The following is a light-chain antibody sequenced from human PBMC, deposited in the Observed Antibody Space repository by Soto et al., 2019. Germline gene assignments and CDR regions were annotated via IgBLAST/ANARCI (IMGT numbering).Light chain of an antibody. CDR3: SSDTSSTVV. J-gene: IGLJ2*01. CDR2: DVS. CDR1: SSDVGGYNY. Sequence: QSALTKPASVSGSPGQSITISCTGTSSDVGGYNYVSWYQQHPGKAPKLMIYDVSNRPSGVSNRFSGSKSGNTASLTISGLQAEDEADYYCSSDTSSTVVFGGGTKVTVL. V-gene: IGLV2-14*01.